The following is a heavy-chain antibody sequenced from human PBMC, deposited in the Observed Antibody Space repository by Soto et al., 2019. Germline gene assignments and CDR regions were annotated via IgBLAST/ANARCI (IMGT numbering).Heavy chain of an antibody. J-gene: IGHJ4*02. CDR2: ISGYNGKT. CDR3: VRDKMSDDFVLGSLDF. CDR1: GYTFRSFG. V-gene: IGHV1-18*04. D-gene: IGHD3-10*01. Sequence: ASVKVSCKASGYTFRSFGVSWERQSPGQGPEWMGWISGYNGKTKYAQKVQGRVTMTSDTTTNTAYMELRSLRSDAAAVYYCVRDKMSDDFVLGSLDFWGEGTVVTVSS.